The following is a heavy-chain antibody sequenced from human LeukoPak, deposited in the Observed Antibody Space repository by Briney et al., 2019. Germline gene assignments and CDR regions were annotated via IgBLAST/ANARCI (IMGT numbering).Heavy chain of an antibody. V-gene: IGHV3-21*01. CDR1: GFTFSSYS. CDR3: ARELEAEEEGLST. CDR2: ISSSSSYI. J-gene: IGHJ5*02. D-gene: IGHD6-19*01. Sequence: GGSLRLSCAASGFTFSSYSMNWVRQAPGKGLEWVSSISSSSSYIYYADSVKGRFTISRDNAKNSLYLQMNSLGAEDTAVYYCARELEAEEEGLSTWGQGTLVTVSS.